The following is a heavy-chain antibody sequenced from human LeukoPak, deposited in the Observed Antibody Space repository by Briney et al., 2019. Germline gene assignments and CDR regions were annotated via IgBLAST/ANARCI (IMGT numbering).Heavy chain of an antibody. CDR2: INPNSGGI. CDR3: ARVREGWFDP. Sequence: ASVKVSCKASGYTFTGYYMHWVRQAPGQGLEWMGWINPNSGGINYAQNFQGRVTMTRDTSISTVYMELSRLRSDDTAMYYCARVREGWFDPWGQGTLVTVSS. D-gene: IGHD3-10*01. V-gene: IGHV1-2*02. CDR1: GYTFTGYY. J-gene: IGHJ5*02.